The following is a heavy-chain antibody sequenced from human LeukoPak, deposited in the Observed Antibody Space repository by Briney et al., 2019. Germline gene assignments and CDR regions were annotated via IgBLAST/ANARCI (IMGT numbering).Heavy chain of an antibody. CDR3: AREGPYSSGWYGVGDY. CDR2: IYYSGST. V-gene: IGHV4-39*07. Sequence: SETLSLTCTVSGGSISSSSYYWGWIRQPPGKGLEWIGSIYYSGSTYYNPSLKSRVTISVDTSKNQFSLKLSSVTAADTAVYYCAREGPYSSGWYGVGDYWGQGTLVTVSS. D-gene: IGHD6-19*01. CDR1: GGSISSSSYY. J-gene: IGHJ4*02.